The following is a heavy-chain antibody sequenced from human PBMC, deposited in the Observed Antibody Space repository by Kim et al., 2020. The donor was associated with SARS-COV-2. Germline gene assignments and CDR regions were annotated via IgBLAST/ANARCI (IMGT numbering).Heavy chain of an antibody. V-gene: IGHV4-39*01. CDR3: ARHLSTENLDLLLWFGEYAYYFDY. CDR2: IYYSGST. CDR1: GGSISSSSYY. J-gene: IGHJ4*02. D-gene: IGHD3-10*01. Sequence: SETLSLTCTVSGGSISSSSYYWGWIRQPPGKGLEWIGSIYYSGSTYYNPSLKSRVTISVDTSKNQFSLKLSSVTAADTAVYYCARHLSTENLDLLLWFGEYAYYFDYWGQGTLVTVSS.